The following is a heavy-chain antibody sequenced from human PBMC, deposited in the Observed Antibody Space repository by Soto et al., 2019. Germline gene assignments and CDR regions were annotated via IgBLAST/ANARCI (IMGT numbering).Heavy chain of an antibody. CDR3: ETHPGGGGY. Sequence: EVQLVESGGGLNQPGGSLRLSCAVSGFTVSNNHMSWVRQAPGKGLEGVSVIYSGGYTAYGDSVKGRFTISRDNSKNTQFPQKNSLGPPAPAVFSGETHPGGGGYWGQGTLVTVSS. CDR2: IYSGGYT. J-gene: IGHJ4*02. D-gene: IGHD3-10*01. CDR1: GFTVSNNH. V-gene: IGHV3-53*01.